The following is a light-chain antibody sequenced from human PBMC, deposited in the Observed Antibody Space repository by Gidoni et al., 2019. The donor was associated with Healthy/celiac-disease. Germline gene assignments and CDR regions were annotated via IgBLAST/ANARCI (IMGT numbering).Light chain of an antibody. J-gene: IGLJ3*02. CDR3: LSADSSGTLWV. Sequence: YELTQPPPVSVSLGQMARITCSGEALPKKYAYWYQQKPGQFPVLVIYKDSERPSGIPERFSGSGSGTIVTLTISGVQAEDEADYYCLSADSSGTLWVFGGGTKLTVL. CDR2: KDS. V-gene: IGLV3-16*01. CDR1: ALPKKY.